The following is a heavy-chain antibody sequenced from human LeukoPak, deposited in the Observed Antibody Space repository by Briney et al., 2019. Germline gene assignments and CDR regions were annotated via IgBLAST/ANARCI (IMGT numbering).Heavy chain of an antibody. V-gene: IGHV4-30-2*01. D-gene: IGHD3-10*01. Sequence: SETLSLTCTVSGGSISSYSWSWIRQPPGKGLEWIGYIYHSGSTYYNPSLKSRVTISVDRSKNQFSLKLSSVTAADTAVYYCASGRGLLWFGESFDYWGQGTLVTVSS. J-gene: IGHJ4*02. CDR1: GGSISSYS. CDR2: IYHSGST. CDR3: ASGRGLLWFGESFDY.